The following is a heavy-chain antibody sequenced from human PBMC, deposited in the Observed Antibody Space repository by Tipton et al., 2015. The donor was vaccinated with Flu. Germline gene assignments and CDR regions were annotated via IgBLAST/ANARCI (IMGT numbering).Heavy chain of an antibody. CDR2: IGSSGKNT. V-gene: IGHV3-23*01. CDR3: AKGVKGNYDY. Sequence: SLRLSCVASGFTFSSYDMTWVRQGPGKGLEWVSSIGSSGKNTWYADSVKGRFTISRDNSEDTLYLRLNSLRAEDTAVYYCAKGVKGNYDYWGQGTLVTVSS. D-gene: IGHD1-7*01. CDR1: GFTFSSYD. J-gene: IGHJ4*02.